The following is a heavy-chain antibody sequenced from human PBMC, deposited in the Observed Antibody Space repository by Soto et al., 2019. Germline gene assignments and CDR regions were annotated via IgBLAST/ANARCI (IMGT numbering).Heavy chain of an antibody. D-gene: IGHD6-19*01. Sequence: QVQLQESGPGLVKSSGTLSLTCGVSGDSISSSKWWSWVRQPPGKGLEWIGEIFHTGSTNYNPSLNSRVTISVDKSKNQFSLRLSSVTAADTAVYYCAYSTGWYRIDNWCQVSLVTVSS. V-gene: IGHV4-4*02. CDR2: IFHTGST. J-gene: IGHJ4*02. CDR1: GDSISSSKW. CDR3: AYSTGWYRIDN.